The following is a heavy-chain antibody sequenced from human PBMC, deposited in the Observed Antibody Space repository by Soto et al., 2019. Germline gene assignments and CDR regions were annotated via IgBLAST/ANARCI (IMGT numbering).Heavy chain of an antibody. V-gene: IGHV4-59*01. Sequence: SETLSLTCTVSGGSISSYYWSWIRQPPGKGLEWIGYIYYSGSTNYNPYIKSRVTISEDTSKNQFSLKLSSVTAADTAVYYCARWDYDILTGSNWFDPWGQGTLVTVS. CDR2: IYYSGST. CDR1: GGSISSYY. D-gene: IGHD3-9*01. J-gene: IGHJ5*02. CDR3: ARWDYDILTGSNWFDP.